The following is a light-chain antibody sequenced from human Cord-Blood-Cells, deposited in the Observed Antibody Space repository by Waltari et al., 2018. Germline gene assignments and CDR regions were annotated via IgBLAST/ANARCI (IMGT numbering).Light chain of an antibody. CDR3: QKYNSALIT. CDR2: AAS. CDR1: QGISNY. V-gene: IGKV1-27*01. Sequence: DIQMTQSTSSLSASVGDRVTITCRASQGISNYLAWYQQKPGKVPKLLIYAASTLQSGVPSRFSGSGSGTDFTLTISSLQPEDVATYYCQKYNSALITFGQGTRLEIK. J-gene: IGKJ5*01.